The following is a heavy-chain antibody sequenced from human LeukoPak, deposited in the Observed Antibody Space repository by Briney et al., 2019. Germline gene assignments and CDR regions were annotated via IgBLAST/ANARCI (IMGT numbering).Heavy chain of an antibody. CDR3: ASDGHSHAN. V-gene: IGHV3-7*01. Sequence: GGSLRLSCAASGSTFSSSWMSWVRQVPGRGLEWVANIKHDGSERYHVGSVRGRFTISRDNAKNSLYLQMNSLRAEDTAVYYCASDGHSHANWGQGTLVTVSS. J-gene: IGHJ4*02. CDR2: IKHDGSER. CDR1: GSTFSSSW. D-gene: IGHD2-2*01.